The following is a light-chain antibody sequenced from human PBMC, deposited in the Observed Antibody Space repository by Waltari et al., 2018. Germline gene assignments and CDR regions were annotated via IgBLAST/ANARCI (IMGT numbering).Light chain of an antibody. V-gene: IGKV1-5*03. CDR3: QQYDSYPVT. CDR2: KTS. CDR1: QSINNW. Sequence: DIQMTQSPSTLSAFVGDRVTITCRASQSINNWLAWYQQKPGKAPNVLIYKTSLLESGVPSRFSGGGSGTEFTLTISSLQPDDSATYFRQQYDSYPVTFGGGTKVQIK. J-gene: IGKJ4*01.